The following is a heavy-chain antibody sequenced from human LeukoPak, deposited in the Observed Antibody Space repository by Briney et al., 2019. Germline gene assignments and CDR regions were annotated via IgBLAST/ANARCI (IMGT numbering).Heavy chain of an antibody. CDR3: ARPRITIFGVVKRGAFDI. CDR1: GGSISSYY. Sequence: PSETLSLTCTVSGGSISSYYWSWIRQPPGKGLEWIGYIYYSGSTNYNPSLKSRVTISVDMSKNQFSLKLSSVTAADTAVYYCARPRITIFGVVKRGAFDIWGQGTMVTVSS. J-gene: IGHJ3*02. D-gene: IGHD3-3*01. CDR2: IYYSGST. V-gene: IGHV4-59*08.